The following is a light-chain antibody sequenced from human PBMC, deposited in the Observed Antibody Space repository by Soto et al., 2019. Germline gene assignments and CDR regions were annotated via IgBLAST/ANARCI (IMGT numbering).Light chain of an antibody. V-gene: IGKV1-39*01. Sequence: DIPVTQSPSSLSASVRDRVTISCRASQDIKNYLNWYQRKPGTAPRLLIYAASILHSGVPSTVSASGSGTDFPLHISSLQADDFGKYYGQQGFSLPWTFGQGSKVEGK. CDR2: AAS. CDR3: QQGFSLPWT. CDR1: QDIKNY. J-gene: IGKJ1*01.